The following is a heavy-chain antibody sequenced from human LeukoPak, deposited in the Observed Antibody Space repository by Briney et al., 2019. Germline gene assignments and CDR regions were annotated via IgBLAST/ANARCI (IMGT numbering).Heavy chain of an antibody. D-gene: IGHD2-2*01. J-gene: IGHJ5*02. CDR3: ARDGCSSTSCYPRRYWFDP. Sequence: GASVKVSCKASGGTFSSYAISWVRQAPGQGLEWMGRIIPILGIANYAQKFQGRVTITADKSTSTAYMELSSLRSEDTAVYYCARDGCSSTSCYPRRYWFDPWGQGTLVTVSS. CDR1: GGTFSSYA. V-gene: IGHV1-69*04. CDR2: IIPILGIA.